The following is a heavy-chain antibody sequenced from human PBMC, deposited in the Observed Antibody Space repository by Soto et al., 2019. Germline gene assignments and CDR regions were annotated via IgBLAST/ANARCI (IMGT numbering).Heavy chain of an antibody. V-gene: IGHV4-31*11. CDR2: IYYSVTT. J-gene: IGHJ4*02. Sequence: QVQLQESGPGPVIPSQTLSLTCAVSGASINSDGYYWSWIRQPPGKDREWIGSIYYSVTTYYNSSLKSRAAISVETSQNLFSLKLASATAADTALYYCARWRSVTWSFDHWGQGTLVAVSS. CDR1: GASINSDGYY. D-gene: IGHD2-8*02. CDR3: ARWRSVTWSFDH.